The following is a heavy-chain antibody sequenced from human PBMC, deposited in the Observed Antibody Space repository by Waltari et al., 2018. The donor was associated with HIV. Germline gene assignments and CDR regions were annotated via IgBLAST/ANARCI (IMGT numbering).Heavy chain of an antibody. CDR2: ISYEGSNK. D-gene: IGHD3-22*01. CDR3: AKDPYYYYSSGYADYFDY. V-gene: IGHV3-30*18. Sequence: QVQLVESGGGVVQPGRSLRLSCAASGFTFSSYGMNWVRQAPGKGLGVVACISYEGSNKDYADSVKGRVTISRDNSKNTLYLQMNSLRAEDTAVYYCAKDPYYYYSSGYADYFDYWGQGTLVTVSS. J-gene: IGHJ4*02. CDR1: GFTFSSYG.